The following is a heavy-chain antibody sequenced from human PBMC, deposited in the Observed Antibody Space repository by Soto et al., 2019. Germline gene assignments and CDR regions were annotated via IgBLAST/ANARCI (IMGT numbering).Heavy chain of an antibody. CDR1: GGTFSSYA. D-gene: IGHD6-13*01. V-gene: IGHV1-69*13. CDR3: ARGPFGSSSSLYYYYGMDV. CDR2: IIPIFGTA. J-gene: IGHJ6*02. Sequence: SVKVSCKASGGTFSSYAISWVRQAPGQGLEWMGGIIPIFGTANYAQKFQGRVTITADESTSTAYMELSSLRSEDTAVYYCARGPFGSSSSLYYYYGMDVWGQGTTVTVSS.